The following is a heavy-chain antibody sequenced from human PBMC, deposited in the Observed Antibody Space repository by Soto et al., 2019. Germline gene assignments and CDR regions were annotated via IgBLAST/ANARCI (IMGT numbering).Heavy chain of an antibody. V-gene: IGHV3-30-3*01. CDR3: AIVIRCSSTSCYTATYYYYYGMAV. D-gene: IGHD2-2*02. Sequence: PGGSLRLSCAASGFTFSSYAMHWVRQAPGKGLEWVAVISYDGSNKYYADSVKGRFTISRDNSKNTLYLQMNSQRAQDTAVYYCAIVIRCSSTSCYTATYYYYYGMAVWGHGTTVTGSS. CDR2: ISYDGSNK. CDR1: GFTFSSYA. J-gene: IGHJ6*02.